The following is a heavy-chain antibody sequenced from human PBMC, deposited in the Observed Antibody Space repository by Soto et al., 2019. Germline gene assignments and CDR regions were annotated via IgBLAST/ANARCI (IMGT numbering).Heavy chain of an antibody. CDR2: IYYSGST. CDR3: ARALILTGYYIHDAFDI. J-gene: IGHJ3*02. D-gene: IGHD3-9*01. CDR1: GGSISSYY. Sequence: SETLSLTCTVSGGSISSYYWSWIRQPPGKGLEWIGYIYYSGSTNYNPSLKSRVTISVDTSKNQFSLKLSSVTAADTAVYYCARALILTGYYIHDAFDIWGQGTMVTVAS. V-gene: IGHV4-59*01.